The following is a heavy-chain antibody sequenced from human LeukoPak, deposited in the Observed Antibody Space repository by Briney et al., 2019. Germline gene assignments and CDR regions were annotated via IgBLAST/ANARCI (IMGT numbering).Heavy chain of an antibody. CDR1: GFTFSSYA. CDR3: ARDSTWSGYDY. CDR2: ISGSAGST. J-gene: IGHJ4*02. V-gene: IGHV3-23*01. D-gene: IGHD3-3*01. Sequence: PGGSLRLSCAASGFTFSSYAMSWVRQAPGKGLEWVSAISGSAGSTYYADSVKGRFTISRDNSKNTLYVQMNSLRAEDTAVYYCARDSTWSGYDYWGQGTLVTVSS.